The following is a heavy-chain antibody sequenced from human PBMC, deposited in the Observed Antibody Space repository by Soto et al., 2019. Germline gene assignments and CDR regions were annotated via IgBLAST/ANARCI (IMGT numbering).Heavy chain of an antibody. V-gene: IGHV1-18*01. CDR3: ARGCGRLLLPRLCAFDI. D-gene: IGHD1-26*01. Sequence: ASVKVSCKASGYTFTSYGISWVRQAPGQGLEWMGWISAYNGNTNYAQKLQGRVTMTTDTSTSTAYMELRSLRSDDTAVYYCARGCGRLLLPRLCAFDIWGQGTMVTVSS. CDR2: ISAYNGNT. CDR1: GYTFTSYG. J-gene: IGHJ3*02.